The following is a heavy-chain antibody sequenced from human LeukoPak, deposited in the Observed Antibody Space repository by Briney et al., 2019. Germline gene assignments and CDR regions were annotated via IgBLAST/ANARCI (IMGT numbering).Heavy chain of an antibody. D-gene: IGHD6-13*01. CDR1: GFTFSSYS. J-gene: IGHJ4*02. CDR3: AKGGHSSSWYGPDY. V-gene: IGHV3-23*01. CDR2: ISGSGGST. Sequence: GASLRLSCAASGFTFSSYSMSWVRQAPGKGLEWVSVISGSGGSTYYADSVRGRFTISRDNSKNTLYLQINSLGAEDTAVYYCAKGGHSSSWYGPDYWGQRTLVTVSS.